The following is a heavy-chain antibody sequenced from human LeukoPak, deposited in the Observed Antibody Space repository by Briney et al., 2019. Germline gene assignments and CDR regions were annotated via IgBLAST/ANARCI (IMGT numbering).Heavy chain of an antibody. CDR2: INPSGGST. D-gene: IGHD6-6*01. J-gene: IGHJ6*02. V-gene: IGHV1-46*01. CDR1: GYTFTSYY. CDR3: ARDLAPSIAARFYYGMDV. Sequence: GASVKVSRKASGYTFTSYYMHWVRQAPGQGLEWMGIINPSGGSTSYAQKFQGRVTMTRDTSTSTVYMELSSLRSEDTAVYYCARDLAPSIAARFYYGMDVWGQGTTVTVSS.